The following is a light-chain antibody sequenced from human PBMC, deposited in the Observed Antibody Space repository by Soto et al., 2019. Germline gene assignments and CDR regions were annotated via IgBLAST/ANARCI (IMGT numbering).Light chain of an antibody. J-gene: IGKJ2*01. CDR1: QSISSY. V-gene: IGKV1-39*01. Sequence: DIQMTQSPPSLSASVGDRVTITCRASQSISSYLNWYQQKPGKAPTLLIYAAASLQSAVPSRFSGSGSGTDFDLTISSFEDDDVETYYCYQTYRTPHTFGEGTKLETK. CDR3: YQTYRTPHT. CDR2: AAA.